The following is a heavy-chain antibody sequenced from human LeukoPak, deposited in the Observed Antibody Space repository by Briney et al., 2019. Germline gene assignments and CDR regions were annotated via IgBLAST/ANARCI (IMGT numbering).Heavy chain of an antibody. J-gene: IGHJ5*02. CDR3: ARVVGCSSTSCYRGGSRWFDP. CDR1: GGSFSGYY. CDR2: INHSGRT. Sequence: PSETLSLTCAVYGGSFSGYYWSWIRQPPGKGLEWIGEINHSGRTNYNPSPKSRGTISVDTSKNQFSLKLSSVTAADTAVYYCARVVGCSSTSCYRGGSRWFDPWGQGTLVTVSS. V-gene: IGHV4-34*01. D-gene: IGHD2-2*01.